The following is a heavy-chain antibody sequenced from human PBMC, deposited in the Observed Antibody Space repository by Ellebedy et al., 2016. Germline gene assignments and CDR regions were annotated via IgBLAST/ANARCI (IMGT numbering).Heavy chain of an antibody. D-gene: IGHD1-26*01. CDR3: ASGSYQHNF. V-gene: IGHV3-7*01. CDR1: EFSFSSFW. J-gene: IGHJ4*02. CDR2: LNVDESVK. Sequence: GGSLRLSCAVSEFSFSSFWMSWFRQAPGKGLEWVASLNVDESVKYYVDSVKGRFTISRDNAKNSLYLHMDSLRPEDTAVYYCASGSYQHNFWGQGTLCAVSS.